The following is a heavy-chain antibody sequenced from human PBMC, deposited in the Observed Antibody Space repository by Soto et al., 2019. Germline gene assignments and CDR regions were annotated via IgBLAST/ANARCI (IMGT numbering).Heavy chain of an antibody. D-gene: IGHD3-22*01. V-gene: IGHV3-33*01. Sequence: QVQLVESGGGVVQPGRSLRLSCAASGFTFSSYGMHWVRQAPGKGLEWVAVIWYDGSNKFYGDSVKGRFTISRDNSKNTLYLQMNNLRAEDTALYYCAREADSRRGVALGQYWGQGILVSVSS. J-gene: IGHJ4*02. CDR2: IWYDGSNK. CDR1: GFTFSSYG. CDR3: AREADSRRGVALGQY.